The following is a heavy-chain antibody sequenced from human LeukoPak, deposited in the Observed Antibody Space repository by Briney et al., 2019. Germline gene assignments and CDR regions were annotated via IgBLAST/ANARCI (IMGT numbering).Heavy chain of an antibody. J-gene: IGHJ4*02. Sequence: SETLSLTCVVYGGSFSGDYWSWIRQPPGRGLEWIGEINHSGRTNYNPSLKSRVTISVDTSKNQFSLKLSSVTAADTAVYYCARYSSGYSYGPFDYWGQGTLVTVSS. CDR1: GGSFSGDY. CDR3: ARYSSGYSYGPFDY. D-gene: IGHD5-18*01. CDR2: INHSGRT. V-gene: IGHV4-34*01.